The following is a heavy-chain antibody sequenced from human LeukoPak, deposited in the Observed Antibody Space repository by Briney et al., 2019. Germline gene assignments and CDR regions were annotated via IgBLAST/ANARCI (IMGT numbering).Heavy chain of an antibody. D-gene: IGHD3-22*01. Sequence: SETLSLTCTVSGGSFTTHYWSWIRQPPGKGLEWIGYISYIGSTNYNPSLKSRVTISIDTSKNEVSLMLTSVAAADTAVYYCASDSISMNAFDAWGQGTMVTVSS. CDR2: ISYIGST. CDR3: ASDSISMNAFDA. J-gene: IGHJ3*01. V-gene: IGHV4-59*11. CDR1: GGSFTTHY.